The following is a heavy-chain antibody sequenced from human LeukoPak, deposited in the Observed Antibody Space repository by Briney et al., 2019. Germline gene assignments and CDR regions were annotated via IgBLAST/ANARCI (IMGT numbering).Heavy chain of an antibody. J-gene: IGHJ5*02. CDR2: IYTSGST. Sequence: SQTLSLTCTVSGGSISSGSYYWSWIRQPAGKGLEWIVRIYTSGSTNYNPSLKSRVTISVDTSKNQFSLKLSSVTAADTAVYYCARNSGYDLNWFDPWGQGTLVTVSS. CDR3: ARNSGYDLNWFDP. CDR1: GGSISSGSYY. D-gene: IGHD5-12*01. V-gene: IGHV4-61*02.